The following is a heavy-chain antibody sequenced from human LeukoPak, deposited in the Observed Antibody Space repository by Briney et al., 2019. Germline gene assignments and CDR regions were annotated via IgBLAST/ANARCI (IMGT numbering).Heavy chain of an antibody. Sequence: GGSLRLSCAASGFTFSSYEMNWVRQAPGKGLEWVSYISSSGSTIYYADSVKGRFTISRDNAKNSLYLQMNSLRAEDTAVYYCARDRDDSTTVTTPLCFDYWGQGTLVTVSS. CDR2: ISSSGSTI. V-gene: IGHV3-48*03. CDR1: GFTFSSYE. D-gene: IGHD4-17*01. J-gene: IGHJ4*02. CDR3: ARDRDDSTTVTTPLCFDY.